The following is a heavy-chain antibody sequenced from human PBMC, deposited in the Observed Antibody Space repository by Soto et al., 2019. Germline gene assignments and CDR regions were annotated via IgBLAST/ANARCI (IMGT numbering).Heavy chain of an antibody. CDR1: GDTISTGGYT. V-gene: IGHV4-61*05. CDR3: ARHRPGSGGSCYDY. CDR2: IYYSGST. D-gene: IGHD2-15*01. Sequence: ASETLSLTCDVSGDTISTGGYTWAWIRQPPGKGLEWIGYIYYSGSTNYNPSLKSRVTISVDTSKNQFSLKLSSVTAADTAVYYCARHRPGSGGSCYDYWGQGTLVTVSS. J-gene: IGHJ4*02.